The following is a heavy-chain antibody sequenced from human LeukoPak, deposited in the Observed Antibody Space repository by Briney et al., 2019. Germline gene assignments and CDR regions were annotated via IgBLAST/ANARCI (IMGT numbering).Heavy chain of an antibody. Sequence: PGGSLRLSCAASGFSVSSNHMNWVRQAPGNGLEWVSVIFSGGNTYYTDSVKGRFTISRDNSKNTLYLQMNSLRAEDTAVYYCASTAYYDFWNQFRGMDVWGQGTTVTVSS. J-gene: IGHJ6*02. CDR1: GFSVSSNH. V-gene: IGHV3-53*01. CDR3: ASTAYYDFWNQFRGMDV. D-gene: IGHD3-3*01. CDR2: IFSGGNT.